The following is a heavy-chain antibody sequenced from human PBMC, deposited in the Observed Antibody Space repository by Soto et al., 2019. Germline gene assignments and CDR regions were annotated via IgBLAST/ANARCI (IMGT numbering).Heavy chain of an antibody. J-gene: IGHJ4*02. CDR3: ATTRGIAVGGSFDY. Sequence: QLQLQESGPGLVKPSETLSVTCTVSGGSISSSSSSWAWIRQPPGKGLEWIGTIYSGSTYYNPSLTSRVTISVDTSKNQFSLKLSSVAAADTAIYFCATTRGIAVGGSFDYWGQGTLVTVSS. D-gene: IGHD6-13*01. V-gene: IGHV4-39*01. CDR1: GGSISSSSSS. CDR2: IYSGST.